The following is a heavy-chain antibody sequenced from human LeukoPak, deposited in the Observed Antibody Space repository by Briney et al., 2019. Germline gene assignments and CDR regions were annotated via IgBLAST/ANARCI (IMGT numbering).Heavy chain of an antibody. D-gene: IGHD3-22*01. CDR2: ISGSRGST. V-gene: IGHV3-23*01. J-gene: IGHJ4*02. CDR1: GFTFSSYA. CDR3: ARGRYYDNSVYYYFDY. Sequence: GGSLRLSCAASGFTFSSYAMSWVRQAPGMGLAWVSAISGSRGSTYYADSVKGRFTISRDTSKNTLYLQMNSLRAEDTAVYYCARGRYYDNSVYYYFDYWGQGTLVTVSS.